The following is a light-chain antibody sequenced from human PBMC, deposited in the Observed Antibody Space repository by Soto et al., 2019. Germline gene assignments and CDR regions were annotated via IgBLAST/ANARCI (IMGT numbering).Light chain of an antibody. Sequence: AIQRTQSPSSLSASVGDRVTITCRATQDRSNDLGWYQQKPGKAPNLLIDAATTLQIGVPSRFSGSGSGTDFTLTISSLQPEDFATYYCLQGYNYPHTFGPGTKVDIK. J-gene: IGKJ3*01. CDR3: LQGYNYPHT. CDR1: QDRSND. CDR2: AAT. V-gene: IGKV1-6*01.